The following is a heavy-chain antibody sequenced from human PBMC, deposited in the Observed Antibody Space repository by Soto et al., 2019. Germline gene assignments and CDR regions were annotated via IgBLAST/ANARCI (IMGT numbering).Heavy chain of an antibody. Sequence: QVQLQESGPGLVKPSQTLSLTCTVSGGSISSGDYYWSWIRQPPGEGLEWIGYIHYSASTYYNPSHKSRVTISVDPSKNQFSLKVSSVTAADTAVYYCARVGGFGATTIDYWGQGTLVTVSS. V-gene: IGHV4-30-4*01. J-gene: IGHJ4*02. CDR1: GGSISSGDYY. CDR3: ARVGGFGATTIDY. D-gene: IGHD3-10*01. CDR2: IHYSAST.